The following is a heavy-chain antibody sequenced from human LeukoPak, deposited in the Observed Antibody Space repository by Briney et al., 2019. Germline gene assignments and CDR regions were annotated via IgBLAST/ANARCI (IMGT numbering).Heavy chain of an antibody. V-gene: IGHV3-21*01. CDR1: GFTFSSYS. CDR2: ISSSSSYI. Sequence: PGGSLRLSCAASGFTFSSYSMNWVRQAPGKGLEWVSSISSSSSYIYYADSMKGRFTISRDNAKNSLYLQMNSLRAEDTAVYYCARGGLGGAFDIWGQGTMVTVSS. J-gene: IGHJ3*02. D-gene: IGHD5/OR15-5a*01. CDR3: ARGGLGGAFDI.